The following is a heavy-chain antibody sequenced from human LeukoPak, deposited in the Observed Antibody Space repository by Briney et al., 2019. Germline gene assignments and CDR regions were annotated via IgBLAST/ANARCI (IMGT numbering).Heavy chain of an antibody. CDR3: ASPPFYGDYEDY. CDR1: GFTFGANA. D-gene: IGHD4-17*01. CDR2: ISGSGGST. V-gene: IGHV3-23*01. J-gene: IGHJ4*02. Sequence: GGSLGSSCAASGFTFGANAMSWVGKAPGKGRGGVSAISGSGGSTYYADSVKGRFTISRDNSKNTLYLQMNSLRAEDTAVYYCASPPFYGDYEDYWGQGTLVTVSS.